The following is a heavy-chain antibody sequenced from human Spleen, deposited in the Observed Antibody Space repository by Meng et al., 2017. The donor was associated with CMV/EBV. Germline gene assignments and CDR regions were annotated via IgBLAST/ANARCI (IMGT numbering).Heavy chain of an antibody. CDR2: ISGSGGST. D-gene: IGHD4-23*01. Sequence: ASGFTFSSYAMSWVRQAPGKGLEWVSGISGSGGSTYFADSVKGRFTISRDNSKNTLYLQMNSLRAEDTAVYYCAKEGGGNFYWYFDLWGRGTLVTVSS. V-gene: IGHV3-23*01. CDR1: GFTFSSYA. CDR3: AKEGGGNFYWYFDL. J-gene: IGHJ2*01.